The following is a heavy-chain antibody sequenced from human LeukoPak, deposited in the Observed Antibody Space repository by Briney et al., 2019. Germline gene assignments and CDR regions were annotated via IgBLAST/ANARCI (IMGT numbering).Heavy chain of an antibody. J-gene: IGHJ4*02. V-gene: IGHV4-30-2*01. CDR1: GGSISSGGYS. Sequence: SETLSLTCAVSGGSISSGGYSWSWIRQPPGKGLEWIGYIYHSGSTYYNPSLKSRVTISVDRSKNQFSLRLSSVTAADTAVYYCARVRGYYDSSGYYSDYWGQGTLVTVSS. CDR3: ARVRGYYDSSGYYSDY. D-gene: IGHD3-22*01. CDR2: IYHSGST.